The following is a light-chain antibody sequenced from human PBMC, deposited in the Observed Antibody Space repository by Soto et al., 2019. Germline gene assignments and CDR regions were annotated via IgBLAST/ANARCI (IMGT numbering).Light chain of an antibody. Sequence: DIVFTQSPGTLSLSPGERATLSCRASQSVSSSYLAWYQQKPGQAPRLLIYGASSRATGIPDRFSGSGSGTDFTLTISRLEPEDFAVYYCQQYGSRWTFGQGTKVDIK. V-gene: IGKV3-20*01. CDR1: QSVSSSY. J-gene: IGKJ1*01. CDR2: GAS. CDR3: QQYGSRWT.